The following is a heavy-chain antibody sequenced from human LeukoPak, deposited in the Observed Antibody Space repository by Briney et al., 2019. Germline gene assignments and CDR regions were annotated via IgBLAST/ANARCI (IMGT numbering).Heavy chain of an antibody. CDR2: ISAYNGNT. CDR1: GYTFTTYG. Sequence: ASVKVSCKASGYTFTTYGISWVRQAPGQGREWMGWISAYNGNTNYAQKLQGRVTMTTDTSTSTAYMELRSLRSDDTAVYYCATTYYYDSSGYYYDYWGQGTLVTVSS. V-gene: IGHV1-18*01. CDR3: ATTYYYDSSGYYYDY. J-gene: IGHJ4*02. D-gene: IGHD3-22*01.